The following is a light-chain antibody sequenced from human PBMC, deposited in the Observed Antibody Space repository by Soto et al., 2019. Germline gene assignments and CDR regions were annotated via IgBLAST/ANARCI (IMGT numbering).Light chain of an antibody. V-gene: IGKV3-11*01. Sequence: EVVLTQSPATLSLSPGEGATLSCRASQSVSRYLAWYQQKPGQAPRLLIYGASNRATGIPARFSGSGSETDFTLTINSLEPEAFAVYYCQHRSSWPGAFGQGTKLEIK. J-gene: IGKJ2*01. CDR1: QSVSRY. CDR3: QHRSSWPGA. CDR2: GAS.